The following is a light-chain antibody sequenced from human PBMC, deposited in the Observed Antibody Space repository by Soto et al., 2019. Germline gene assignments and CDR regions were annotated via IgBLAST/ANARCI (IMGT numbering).Light chain of an antibody. CDR1: SSNIGSRYD. J-gene: IGLJ3*02. CDR2: GNS. V-gene: IGLV1-40*01. Sequence: QSVLTQPPSVSGAPGQRVTISCTGSSSNIGSRYDVYWYQQLPGTAPKLLIYGNSNRPSGVPDRFSGSKSGTSASLAITGLQAEDEADYYCQSYDSSLQWVFGGGTKVTVL. CDR3: QSYDSSLQWV.